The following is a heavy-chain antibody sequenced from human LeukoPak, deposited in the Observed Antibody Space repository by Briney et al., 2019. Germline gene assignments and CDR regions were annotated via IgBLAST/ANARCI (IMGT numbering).Heavy chain of an antibody. CDR2: IIPVLGVS. J-gene: IGHJ5*02. Sequence: SVKVSCKASGGTFSSYVIIWVRQAPGQGLEWMGRIIPVLGVSNFARKFQGRVTITADTSTDTAYMELSSLRSEDTAVYYCATGTRGSLSLGSWGQGTLVTVSS. V-gene: IGHV1-69*04. CDR3: ATGTRGSLSLGS. CDR1: GGTFSSYV. D-gene: IGHD2-2*01.